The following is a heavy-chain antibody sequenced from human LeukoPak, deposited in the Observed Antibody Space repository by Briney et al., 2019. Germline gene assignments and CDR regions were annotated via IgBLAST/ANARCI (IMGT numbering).Heavy chain of an antibody. Sequence: PGGSLRLSCAASGFTFSDYWMHWVRQAPGKGLVWVSRINGDGSSTSYADSVKGRFTISRDNAENTLYLQMNSLRAEETAVYYCVRDRNYEFDYWGQGTLVTVSS. CDR1: GFTFSDYW. J-gene: IGHJ4*02. CDR3: VRDRNYEFDY. CDR2: INGDGSST. V-gene: IGHV3-74*01. D-gene: IGHD3-22*01.